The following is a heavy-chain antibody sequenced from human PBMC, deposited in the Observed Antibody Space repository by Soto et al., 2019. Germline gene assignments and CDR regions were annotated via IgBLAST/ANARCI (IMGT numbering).Heavy chain of an antibody. CDR1: GYTFTSYA. CDR3: ARVSGYSDWDY. J-gene: IGHJ4*02. D-gene: IGHD3-22*01. Sequence: QVQLVQSGAEVKKPGASVKVSCKASGYTFTSYAMHWVRQAPGQRLEWMGWINAGNGNTKYSQKFQGRVTITRDTSASTAYMGLSSLRSEDTAVYYCARVSGYSDWDYWGQGPLVTVSS. CDR2: INAGNGNT. V-gene: IGHV1-3*01.